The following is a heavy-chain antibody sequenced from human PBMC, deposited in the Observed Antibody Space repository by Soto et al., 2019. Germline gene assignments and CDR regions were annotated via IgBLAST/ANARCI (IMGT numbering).Heavy chain of an antibody. CDR1: GFTFSSYS. V-gene: IGHV3-48*02. CDR2: ISSSSSTI. D-gene: IGHD3-22*01. Sequence: EVQLVESGGGLVQPGGSLRLSCAASGFTFSSYSMNWVRQAPGKGLEWVSYISSSSSTIYYADSVKGRFTISRDNAKNSLYLQMNSLRDEDTAVYYCARDGRFYYYDRSGYSPDAFDIWGQGTMVTVSS. CDR3: ARDGRFYYYDRSGYSPDAFDI. J-gene: IGHJ3*02.